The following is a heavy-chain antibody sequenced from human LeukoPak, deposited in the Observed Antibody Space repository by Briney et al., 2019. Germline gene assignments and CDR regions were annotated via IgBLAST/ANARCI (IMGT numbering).Heavy chain of an antibody. CDR1: GYTFTSYD. D-gene: IGHD2-2*01. V-gene: IGHV1-8*01. Sequence: ASVKVSCKASGYTFTSYDINWVRQATGQGVEWMGWMNPNNANTGYAQKFPARVTMTTNTSITTAYMDLSSLRSEDTAVYYCARSYCTSTTCYDWFDPWGQGTLVTVSS. CDR3: ARSYCTSTTCYDWFDP. J-gene: IGHJ5*02. CDR2: MNPNNANT.